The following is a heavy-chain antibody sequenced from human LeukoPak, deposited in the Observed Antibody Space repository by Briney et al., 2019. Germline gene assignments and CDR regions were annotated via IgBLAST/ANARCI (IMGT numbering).Heavy chain of an antibody. J-gene: IGHJ5*02. CDR2: TYYRAKWYN. CDR1: GDSVSINSAA. Sequence: SQTLSLTCAISGDSVSINSAAWNWIRQSPSRGLEWLGRTYYRAKWYNDYAVSVKSRITINPDTSKNQFSLQLNSVTTEDTAVYYCARDAEKRYSSSWYPYNWFDPWGQGTLVTVSS. D-gene: IGHD6-13*01. V-gene: IGHV6-1*01. CDR3: ARDAEKRYSSSWYPYNWFDP.